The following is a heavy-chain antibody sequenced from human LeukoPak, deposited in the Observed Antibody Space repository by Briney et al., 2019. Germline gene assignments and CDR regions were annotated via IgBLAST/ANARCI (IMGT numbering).Heavy chain of an antibody. Sequence: PGGSLRLSCAASGFTFSNAWMSWVRQAPGKGLEWVSSISSSSSYIYYADSVKGRFTISRDNAKNSLYLQMNSLRAEDTAVYYCARDLGGYSYPSDYWGQGTLVTVSS. D-gene: IGHD5-18*01. CDR3: ARDLGGYSYPSDY. V-gene: IGHV3-21*01. CDR1: GFTFSNAW. J-gene: IGHJ4*02. CDR2: ISSSSSYI.